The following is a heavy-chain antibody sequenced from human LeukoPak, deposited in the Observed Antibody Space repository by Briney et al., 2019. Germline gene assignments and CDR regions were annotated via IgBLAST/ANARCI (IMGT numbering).Heavy chain of an antibody. CDR1: LDSISITSYY. CDR3: ARGKITFGGVIVNSFDY. J-gene: IGHJ4*02. V-gene: IGHV4-39*07. D-gene: IGHD3-16*02. Sequence: SETLSLTCTLSLDSISITSYYSGWIRQPPGKGLEWIGSIYYSGSTYYNPSLKSRVTISVDTSKNQFSLKLSSVTAADTAVYYCARGKITFGGVIVNSFDYWGQGTLVTVSS. CDR2: IYYSGST.